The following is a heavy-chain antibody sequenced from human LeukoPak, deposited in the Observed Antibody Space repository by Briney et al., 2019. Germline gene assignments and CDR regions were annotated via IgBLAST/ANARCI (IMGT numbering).Heavy chain of an antibody. J-gene: IGHJ6*02. Sequence: GGSLRLSCAASGFTFSSYSMNWVRQAPGKGLEWVSSISSSSSYIYYADSVKGRLTISRDNAKNSLYLQMNSLRAEDTAVYYCARDLLWTTVVTLYYYYGMDVWGQGTTVTVSS. CDR3: ARDLLWTTVVTLYYYYGMDV. V-gene: IGHV3-21*01. CDR2: ISSSSSYI. CDR1: GFTFSSYS. D-gene: IGHD4-23*01.